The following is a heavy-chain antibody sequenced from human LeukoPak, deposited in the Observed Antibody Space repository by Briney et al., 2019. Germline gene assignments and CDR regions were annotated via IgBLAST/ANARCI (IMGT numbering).Heavy chain of an antibody. V-gene: IGHV4-30-4*08. J-gene: IGHJ4*02. D-gene: IGHD2-2*01. CDR3: ATLPYCSSTSCYGGVPYYFDY. CDR2: IYYSGST. CDR1: GGSISSGDYY. Sequence: PSETLSLTCTVSGGSISSGDYYWSWIRQPPGKGLEWIGYIYYSGSTYYNPSLKSRVTISVDTSKNQFSLKLSSVTAADTAVYYCATLPYCSSTSCYGGVPYYFDYWGQGTLVTVSS.